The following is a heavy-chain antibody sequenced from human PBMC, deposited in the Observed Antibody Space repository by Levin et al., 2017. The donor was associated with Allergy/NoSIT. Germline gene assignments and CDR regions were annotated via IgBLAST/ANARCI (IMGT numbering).Heavy chain of an antibody. CDR2: IYYSGST. CDR3: ASGTSHWVGGMDV. Sequence: SETLSLTCTVSGGSISSGDYYWSWIRQPPGKGLEWIGYIYYSGSTYYNPSLKSRVTISVDTSKNQFSLKLSSVTAADTAVYYCASGTSHWVGGMDVWGQGTTVTVSS. J-gene: IGHJ6*02. V-gene: IGHV4-30-4*01. D-gene: IGHD2-2*01. CDR1: GGSISSGDYY.